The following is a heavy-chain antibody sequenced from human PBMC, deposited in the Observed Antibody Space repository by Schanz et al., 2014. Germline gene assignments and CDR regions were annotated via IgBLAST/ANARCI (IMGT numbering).Heavy chain of an antibody. CDR2: INHSGST. V-gene: IGHV4-34*01. CDR3: ARRGRSSWPRGWFDP. D-gene: IGHD6-13*01. CDR1: GITFSDYA. J-gene: IGHJ5*02. Sequence: VQLLESGGALEQPGGSLRLSCAASGITFSDYAMSWVRQAPGKGLEWIGEINHSGSTNYNPSLKSRVTISVDTSKNQFSLKLSSVTAADTAVYYCARRGRSSWPRGWFDPWGQGTRVTVSS.